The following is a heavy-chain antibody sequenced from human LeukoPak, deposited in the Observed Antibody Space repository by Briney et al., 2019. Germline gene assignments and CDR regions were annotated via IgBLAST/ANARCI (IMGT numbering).Heavy chain of an antibody. CDR1: CYTFTSYG. J-gene: IGHJ6*02. Sequence: ASVKVSCKASCYTFTSYGIRWVRQAPGQGLEWMGWISADNGNTNYAQKLQGRVTMTTDTSTSTAYMKLRSLRSDDTAVYYCARDVYYDFWSGPTPYGMDVWGQGTTVTVSS. D-gene: IGHD3-3*01. CDR2: ISADNGNT. V-gene: IGHV1-18*01. CDR3: ARDVYYDFWSGPTPYGMDV.